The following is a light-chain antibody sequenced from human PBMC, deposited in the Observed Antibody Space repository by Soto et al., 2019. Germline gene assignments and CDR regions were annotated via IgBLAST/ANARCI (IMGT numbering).Light chain of an antibody. J-gene: IGKJ3*01. CDR3: QQYGSSLI. CDR1: QSVSSSY. V-gene: IGKV3-20*01. Sequence: EIVLTQSPGTLALSPGERATLFCRASQSVSSSYLAWYQQRLGQAPRLLIYGASNRAPGIPDRFSGSGSGADFTLTITRLEPEDFAMYFCQQYGSSLIFGPGTKVD. CDR2: GAS.